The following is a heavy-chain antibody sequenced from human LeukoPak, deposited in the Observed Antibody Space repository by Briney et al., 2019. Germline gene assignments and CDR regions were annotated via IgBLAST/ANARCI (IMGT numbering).Heavy chain of an antibody. V-gene: IGHV3-30*18. J-gene: IGHJ4*02. CDR2: ISYDGSNK. CDR3: AKAANYCSGGSCYSGTFDY. D-gene: IGHD2-15*01. Sequence: GGSLRLSCAASGFTFSNYNMNWVRQAPGKGLEWVAVISYDGSNKYYAGSVKGRFTISRDNSKNTLYLQMNSLRAEDTAVYYCAKAANYCSGGSCYSGTFDYWGQGTLVTVSS. CDR1: GFTFSNYN.